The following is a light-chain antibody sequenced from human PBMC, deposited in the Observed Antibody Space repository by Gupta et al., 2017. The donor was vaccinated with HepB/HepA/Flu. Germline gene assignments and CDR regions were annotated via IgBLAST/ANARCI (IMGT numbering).Light chain of an antibody. CDR3: QAWDSSVVVV. Sequence: YTLSQPLSVSVSPGQTASIPCSGDNLEDKYVCWYQQKPGQTPVVVIYQDSKRPSGIPARFSGSNSGNTATLTITGTHATDEADYYCQAWDSSVVVVFGGGTKLTVL. V-gene: IGLV3-1*01. CDR2: QDS. CDR1: NLEDKY. J-gene: IGLJ2*01.